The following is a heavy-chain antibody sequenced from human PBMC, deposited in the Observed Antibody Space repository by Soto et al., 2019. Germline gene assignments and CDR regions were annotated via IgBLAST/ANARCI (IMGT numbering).Heavy chain of an antibody. CDR3: ARDPYCSSTSCYSAWFDP. V-gene: IGHV3-21*01. J-gene: IGHJ5*02. Sequence: GSLRLSCAASGFTFSSYSMNWVRQAPGKGLEWVSSISSSSSYIYYADSVKGRFTISRDNAKNSLYLQMNSLRAEDTAVYYCARDPYCSSTSCYSAWFDPWGQGTLVTVSS. CDR2: ISSSSSYI. CDR1: GFTFSSYS. D-gene: IGHD2-2*01.